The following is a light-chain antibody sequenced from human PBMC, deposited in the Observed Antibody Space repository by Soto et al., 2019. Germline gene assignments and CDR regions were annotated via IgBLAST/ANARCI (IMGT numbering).Light chain of an antibody. V-gene: IGKV1-5*01. CDR3: LQDINYPWP. J-gene: IGKJ1*01. CDR2: DAS. Sequence: EIEMTQSPSTLSASLGDSVTLSCRASQSISGTLAWYQQKPGKAPKLLIYDASSQDRGLPPRFSGSGSGTDFTLAISSLQPEDSATYYCLQDINYPWPFGQRTKADIK. CDR1: QSISGT.